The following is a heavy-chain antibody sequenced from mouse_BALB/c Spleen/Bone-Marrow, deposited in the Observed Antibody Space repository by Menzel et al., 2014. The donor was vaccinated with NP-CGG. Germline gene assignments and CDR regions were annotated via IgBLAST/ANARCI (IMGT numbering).Heavy chain of an antibody. CDR3: ARETGRGYFDY. V-gene: IGHV1-67*01. CDR1: GYTFTDYA. D-gene: IGHD4-1*01. CDR2: ISTFSGNT. Sequence: VKLQEPGPELVRPGVSGKISCKGSGYTFTDYAMHWVKQSHAKSLEWIGVISTFSGNTNYNQKFKGKATMTVDKSSSTAYMELARLTSEDSAIYYCARETGRGYFDYWGQGTTLTVSS. J-gene: IGHJ2*01.